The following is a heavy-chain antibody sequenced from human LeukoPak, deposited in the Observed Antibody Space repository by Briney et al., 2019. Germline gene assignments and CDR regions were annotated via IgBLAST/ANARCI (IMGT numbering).Heavy chain of an antibody. V-gene: IGHV4-34*01. J-gene: IGHJ4*02. CDR2: INHSGST. CDR3: ARGPPPRGGSGSYYPFDY. CDR1: GGSFSGYY. Sequence: SETLSLTCAVYGGSFSGYYWSWIRQPPGKGLEWIGEINHSGSTNYNPSLKGRVTISVGTSKNQFSLKLSSVTAADTAVYYCARGPPPRGGSGSYYPFDYWGQGTLVTVSS. D-gene: IGHD3-10*01.